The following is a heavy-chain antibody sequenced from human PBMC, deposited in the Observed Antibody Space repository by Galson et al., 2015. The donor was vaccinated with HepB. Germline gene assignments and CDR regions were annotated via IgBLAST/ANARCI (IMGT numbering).Heavy chain of an antibody. CDR3: THSKIAARRYYYYYYMDV. CDR1: GFTFSNAW. J-gene: IGHJ6*03. D-gene: IGHD6-6*01. V-gene: IGHV3-15*07. Sequence: SLRLCCAASGFTFSNAWMNWVRQAPGKGLEWVGRIKSKTDGGTTDYAAPVKGRFTISRDDSKNTLYLQMNSLKTEDTAVYYCTHSKIAARRYYYYYYMDVWGKGTTVTVSS. CDR2: IKSKTDGGTT.